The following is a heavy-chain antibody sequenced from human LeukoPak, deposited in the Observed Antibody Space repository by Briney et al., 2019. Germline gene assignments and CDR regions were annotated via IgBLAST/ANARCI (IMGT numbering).Heavy chain of an antibody. D-gene: IGHD3-10*02. V-gene: IGHV3-48*03. J-gene: IGHJ6*04. CDR2: ISSSGSTI. Sequence: GGSLRLSCAASGFTFNSYWMSWVRQAPGKGLEWVSYISSSGSTIYYADSVKGRFTISRDNAKNSLYLQMNSLRAEDTAVYYCAELGITMIGGVWGKGTTVTISS. CDR1: GFTFNSYW. CDR3: AELGITMIGGV.